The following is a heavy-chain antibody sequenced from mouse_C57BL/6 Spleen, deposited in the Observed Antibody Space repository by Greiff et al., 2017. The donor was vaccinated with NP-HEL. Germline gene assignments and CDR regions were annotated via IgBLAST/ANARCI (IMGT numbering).Heavy chain of an antibody. Sequence: EVKLVESGGGLVQPKGSLKLSCAASGFSFNTYAMNWVRQAPGQGLEWVARIRSKSNNYATYYADSVKDRFTISRDDSESMLYLQMNNLKTEDTAMYYCVRDYYSFFDYWGQGTTLTVSS. D-gene: IGHD2-12*01. J-gene: IGHJ2*01. CDR1: GFSFNTYA. CDR3: VRDYYSFFDY. CDR2: IRSKSNNYAT. V-gene: IGHV10-1*01.